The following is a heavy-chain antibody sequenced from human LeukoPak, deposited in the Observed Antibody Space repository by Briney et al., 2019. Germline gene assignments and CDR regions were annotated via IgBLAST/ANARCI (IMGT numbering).Heavy chain of an antibody. V-gene: IGHV1-69*05. CDR2: IIPIFGTA. Sequence: SVKVSCKASGYTFTSYDINWVRQVPGQGLEWMGGIIPIFGTANYAQKFQGRFTITTDESTNTAYMELSSLRFEDTAVYYCARGDNDGWYSDYWGQGTLVTVSS. CDR3: ARGDNDGWYSDY. J-gene: IGHJ4*02. D-gene: IGHD5-24*01. CDR1: GYTFTSYD.